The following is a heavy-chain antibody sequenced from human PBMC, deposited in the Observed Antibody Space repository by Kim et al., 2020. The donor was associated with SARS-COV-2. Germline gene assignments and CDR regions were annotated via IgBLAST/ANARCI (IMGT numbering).Heavy chain of an antibody. CDR3: ARVMDYCSGSYYTSSYNYG. J-gene: IGHJ6*01. CDR1: GGAFSSYA. Sequence: SVKVSCKASGGAFSSYAISWVRQAPGQGLEWMGGIFPVFGKANYAQSVQGRVTITADVSTSTAYMELSSLRSEETAVYYCARVMDYCSGSYYTSSYNYG. V-gene: IGHV1-69*13. CDR2: IFPVFGKA. D-gene: IGHD3-10*01.